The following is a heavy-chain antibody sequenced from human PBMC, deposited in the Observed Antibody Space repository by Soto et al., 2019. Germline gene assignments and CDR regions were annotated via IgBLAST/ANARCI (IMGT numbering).Heavy chain of an antibody. CDR3: AGGRNGDYGERYFDL. J-gene: IGHJ2*01. Sequence: EVQLVESGGGLVQPGGSLRLSCAASGFTVSSKHMSWVRQAPGKGLEWVSVFYSGGSAYYADSVKGRFSFSRDDSKNTLYLQMNSLRAEDTAVYYCAGGRNGDYGERYFDLGGRGTLVTVSS. D-gene: IGHD4-17*01. CDR1: GFTVSSKH. V-gene: IGHV3-66*01. CDR2: FYSGGSA.